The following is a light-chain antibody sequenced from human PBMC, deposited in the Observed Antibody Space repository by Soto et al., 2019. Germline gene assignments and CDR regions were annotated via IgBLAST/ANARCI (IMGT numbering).Light chain of an antibody. Sequence: QSGLTQPASVSGSPEQAITISCSGSSSDVGAHNFVSWYQHHPGKAPKLMIYEVSNRPSGVSNRFSGSKSGNTASLTISGLQAEDEADYYCNSYTSSNTYVFGSGTKSPS. J-gene: IGLJ1*01. CDR3: NSYTSSNTYV. V-gene: IGLV2-14*01. CDR1: SSDVGAHNF. CDR2: EVS.